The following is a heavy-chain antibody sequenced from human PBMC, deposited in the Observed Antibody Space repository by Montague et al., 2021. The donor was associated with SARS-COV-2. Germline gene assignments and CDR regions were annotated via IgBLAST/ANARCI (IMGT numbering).Heavy chain of an antibody. J-gene: IGHJ4*02. Sequence: SRRLSCAASGFPFDDYAMHWVRQAPGKGLEWVSGISWNSGSIGYADSVKGRFTISRDNAKNSLYLQMNSLRAEDTALYYCAKSSSWNVGDYFDYWGQGTLVTVSS. CDR1: GFPFDDYA. V-gene: IGHV3-9*01. D-gene: IGHD6-13*01. CDR2: ISWNSGSI. CDR3: AKSSSWNVGDYFDY.